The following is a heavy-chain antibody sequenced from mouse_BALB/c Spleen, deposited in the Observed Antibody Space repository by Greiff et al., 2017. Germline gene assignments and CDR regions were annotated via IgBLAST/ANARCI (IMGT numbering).Heavy chain of an antibody. V-gene: IGHV5-17*02. CDR2: ISSGSSTI. CDR1: GFTFSSFG. J-gene: IGHJ1*01. Sequence: VESGGGLVQPGGSRKLSCAASGFTFSSFGMHWVRQAPEKGLEWVAYISSGSSTIYYADTVKGRFTISRDNPKNTLFLQMTSLRSEDTAMYYCARGKYGNYPWYFDVWGAGTTVTVSS. CDR3: ARGKYGNYPWYFDV. D-gene: IGHD2-10*02.